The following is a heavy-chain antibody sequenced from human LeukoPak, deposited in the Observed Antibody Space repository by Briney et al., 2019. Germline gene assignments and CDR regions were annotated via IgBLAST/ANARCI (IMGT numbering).Heavy chain of an antibody. J-gene: IGHJ5*02. Sequence: SQTLSLTCTVSGGSISSGSYYWSRIRQPAGKGLEWIGRIYTSGSTNYNPSLKSRVTISVDTSKNQFSLKLSSVTAADTAVYYCARRMVAVAGPFDPWGQGTLVTVSS. CDR2: IYTSGST. V-gene: IGHV4-61*02. CDR1: GGSISSGSYY. CDR3: ARRMVAVAGPFDP. D-gene: IGHD6-19*01.